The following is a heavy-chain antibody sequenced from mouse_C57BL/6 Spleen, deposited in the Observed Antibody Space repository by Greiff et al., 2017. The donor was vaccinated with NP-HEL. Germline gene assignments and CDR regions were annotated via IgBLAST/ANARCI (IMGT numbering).Heavy chain of an antibody. V-gene: IGHV1-18*01. D-gene: IGHD2-5*01. CDR2: INPNNGGT. CDR1: GYTFTDYN. CDR3: ARSDSNYGWYFDV. J-gene: IGHJ1*03. Sequence: EVQLQQSGPELVKPGASVKIPCKASGYTFTDYNMDWVKQSHGKSLEWIGDINPNNGGTIYNQKFKGKATLTVDKSSSTAYMELRSLTSEETAVYYCARSDSNYGWYFDVWGTGTTVTVSS.